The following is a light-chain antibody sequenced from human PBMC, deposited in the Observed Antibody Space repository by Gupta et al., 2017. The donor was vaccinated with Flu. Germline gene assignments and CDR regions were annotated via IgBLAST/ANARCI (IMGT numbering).Light chain of an antibody. V-gene: IGKV2-28*01. CDR2: LGP. CDR3: MQALQCPRT. Sequence: EMVMTASPPALPVDPGESASISCRSSQSVLANNGHNYLEWYLQKPEQSTQLLAYLGPSRAPGDLDRFSGSGSDPDFTLKISRVEADDVGVYYCMQALQCPRTFGGGTKVEIK. J-gene: IGKJ4*01. CDR1: QSVLANNGHNY.